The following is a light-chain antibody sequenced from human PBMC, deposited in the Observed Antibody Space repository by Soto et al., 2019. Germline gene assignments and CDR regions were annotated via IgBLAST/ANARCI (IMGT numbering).Light chain of an antibody. J-gene: IGKJ1*01. CDR3: QQYGSSPPWT. CDR2: GGS. Sequence: EIVLTQSPGTLSLSPGERATLSCRVSQSVSSNYLAWYQQKPGQAPRLLIYGGSSRATGIPDRFSGSGSGTDFTLTISRLEPEDFAVYYCQQYGSSPPWTFGQGTKVEIK. V-gene: IGKV3-20*01. CDR1: QSVSSNY.